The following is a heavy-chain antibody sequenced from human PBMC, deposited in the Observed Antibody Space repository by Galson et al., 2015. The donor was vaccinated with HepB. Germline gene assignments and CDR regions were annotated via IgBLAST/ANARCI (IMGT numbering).Heavy chain of an antibody. CDR2: VRHKARRYTT. CDR1: GFTFTNYG. J-gene: IGHJ4*02. CDR3: SRTLPGIDLDY. D-gene: IGHD3-3*02. Sequence: SLRLSCVASGFTFTNYGMHWVRQAPGKGLEWVGRVRHKARRYTTDYVASVEGRFTISRDDSKNSLYLQMDSLKTEDTAVYYCSRTLPGIDLDYWGQGTLVTVSS. V-gene: IGHV3-72*01.